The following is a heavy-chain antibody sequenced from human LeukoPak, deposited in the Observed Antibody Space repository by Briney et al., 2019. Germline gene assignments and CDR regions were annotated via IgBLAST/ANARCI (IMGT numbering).Heavy chain of an antibody. CDR3: ARDPNSFPNYFDY. J-gene: IGHJ4*02. Sequence: PGGSLRLSCAASGFTVSDNYMSWVRQAPGEGLEWVSLIYSRGDTFYADSVRGRFTISRDSSKNTLYLQMSSLRAEDTAVYYCARDPNSFPNYFDYWGQGTLVTVSS. CDR2: IYSRGDT. V-gene: IGHV3-53*01. CDR1: GFTVSDNY. D-gene: IGHD2-21*01.